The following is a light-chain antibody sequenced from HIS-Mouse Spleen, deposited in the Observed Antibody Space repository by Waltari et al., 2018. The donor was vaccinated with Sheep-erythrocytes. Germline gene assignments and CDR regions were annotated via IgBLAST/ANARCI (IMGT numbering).Light chain of an antibody. CDR2: EGS. CDR3: CSYAGSSTPWV. Sequence: QSALTQPSSVSGSPGPSITISCTRTSRDGGSYNLVSWYQQHPGKAPKLMIYEGSKRHSGVSNRFSGSKSGNTASLTISGLQAEDEADYYCCSYAGSSTPWVFGGGTKLTVL. CDR1: SRDGGSYNL. V-gene: IGLV2-23*01. J-gene: IGLJ3*02.